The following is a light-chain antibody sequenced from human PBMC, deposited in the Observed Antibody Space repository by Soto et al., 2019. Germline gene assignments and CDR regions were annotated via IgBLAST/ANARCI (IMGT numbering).Light chain of an antibody. CDR2: GSS. CDR3: QQYHNGPPLT. CDR1: QSVRNY. J-gene: IGKJ4*01. Sequence: EIVMTQSPATLSVSPGERATLSCRASQSVRNYLAWYQQKPGQAPRLLIYGSSTRATGIHARFSGGGSETDFTLTISSLQSEDFSVYYCQQYHNGPPLTLGGGTKVDIK. V-gene: IGKV3-15*01.